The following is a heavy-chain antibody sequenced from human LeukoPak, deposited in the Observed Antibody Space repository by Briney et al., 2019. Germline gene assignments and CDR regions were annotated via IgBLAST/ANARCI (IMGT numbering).Heavy chain of an antibody. J-gene: IGHJ6*03. V-gene: IGHV3-21*01. D-gene: IGHD2-15*01. CDR2: ISSSSSYI. CDR1: GFTFSSYS. Sequence: KPGGSLRLSCAASGFTFSSYSMNWVRQAPGKGLEWVSSISSSSSYIYYADSVKGRFTISRDNARNSLYLQMSSLRAEDTAVYYCARVVVVVAATPGNDYYYYMDVWGQGTTVTVSS. CDR3: ARVVVVVAATPGNDYYYYMDV.